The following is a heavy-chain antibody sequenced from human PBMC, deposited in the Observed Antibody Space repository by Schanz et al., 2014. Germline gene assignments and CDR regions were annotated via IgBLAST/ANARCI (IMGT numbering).Heavy chain of an antibody. CDR3: ATCSGGTCHAKPVLDN. CDR2: ISPLLGVA. Sequence: QVNLVQSGAEVKEPGSSVKVSCKPSGGTFVTFFFTWVRQAPGQGPQWMGRISPLLGVANYAQEFQGRLTITADTSTSTAYMELSSLRSEDTAVYYCATCSGGTCHAKPVLDNWGQGTLVTVSS. V-gene: IGHV1-69*04. D-gene: IGHD2-15*01. CDR1: GGTFVTFF. J-gene: IGHJ4*02.